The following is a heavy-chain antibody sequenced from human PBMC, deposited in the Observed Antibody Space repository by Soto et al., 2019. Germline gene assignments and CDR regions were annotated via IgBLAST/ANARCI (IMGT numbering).Heavy chain of an antibody. CDR2: IYYSGST. V-gene: IGHV4-39*01. J-gene: IGHJ3*02. Sequence: SETLSLTCTVSGGSISSSSYYWGWIRQPPGKGLEWIGSIYYSGSTYYNPSLKSRVTISVDTSKNQFSLKLSSVTAADTAVYYCNHDYALWPDAFDIWGQGTMVTVSS. CDR1: GGSISSSSYY. D-gene: IGHD2-2*01. CDR3: NHDYALWPDAFDI.